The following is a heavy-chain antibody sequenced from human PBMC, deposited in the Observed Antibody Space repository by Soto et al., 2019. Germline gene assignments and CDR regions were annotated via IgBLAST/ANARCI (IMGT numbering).Heavy chain of an antibody. D-gene: IGHD1-26*01. CDR1: GYTFTGYY. Sequence: GASVKVSCKASGYTFTGYYMHWVRQAPGQGLEWMGWVNPNSGGTNYAQKFQGWVTMTRDTSISTAYMELSRLRSDDTAVYYCARISGRYYPYYFDYWGQGTLVTVSS. CDR3: ARISGRYYPYYFDY. V-gene: IGHV1-2*04. J-gene: IGHJ4*02. CDR2: VNPNSGGT.